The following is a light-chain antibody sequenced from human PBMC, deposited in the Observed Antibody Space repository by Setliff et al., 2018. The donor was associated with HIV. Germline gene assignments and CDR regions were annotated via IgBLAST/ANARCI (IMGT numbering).Light chain of an antibody. Sequence: QSALTQPRSMSGSPGQSVTISCTGTSSDVDAYDYVSWYQHHPGNAPKLLIYDVSERPSGVPDRFTGSKSGNTASLTISGLQAEDEADYYCCSYAVSYAYGFGTGTKVTVL. CDR3: CSYAVSYAYG. J-gene: IGLJ1*01. V-gene: IGLV2-11*01. CDR2: DVS. CDR1: SSDVDAYDY.